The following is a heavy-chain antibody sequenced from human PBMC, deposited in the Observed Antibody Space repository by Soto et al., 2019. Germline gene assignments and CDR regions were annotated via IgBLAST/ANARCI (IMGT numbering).Heavy chain of an antibody. V-gene: IGHV1-2*02. Sequence: ASVNVSCKASGYTFTGYYMHWVRQAPGQGLEWMGWINPNSGGTNYAQKFQGRVTMTRDTSISTAYMELSRLRSDDTAVYYCARVTAMAYDAFDIWGQGTMVTVSS. CDR1: GYTFTGYY. CDR3: ARVTAMAYDAFDI. CDR2: INPNSGGT. D-gene: IGHD5-18*01. J-gene: IGHJ3*02.